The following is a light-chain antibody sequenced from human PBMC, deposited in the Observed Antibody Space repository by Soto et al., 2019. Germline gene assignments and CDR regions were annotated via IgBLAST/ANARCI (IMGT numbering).Light chain of an antibody. Sequence: EIVMTQSPATMSVSPGERATLSCRASQSVSSNLAWYQQKRGQVPRLLIYGASTRATGIPATFSGSGSGTEFTLTISSLQSEDFAVYYCQQYKNWPRTFGQGTKVEI. CDR2: GAS. CDR1: QSVSSN. V-gene: IGKV3-15*01. CDR3: QQYKNWPRT. J-gene: IGKJ1*01.